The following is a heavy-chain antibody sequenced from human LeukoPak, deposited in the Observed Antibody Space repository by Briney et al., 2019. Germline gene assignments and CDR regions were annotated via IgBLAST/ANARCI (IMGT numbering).Heavy chain of an antibody. D-gene: IGHD6-6*01. CDR3: ARGSSGFDY. CDR1: GFTFSSYT. V-gene: IGHV3-21*01. Sequence: GGSLRLSCAPSGFTFSSYTMNWVRQAPGKGLEWVSSISSGGGYIYYADSVKGRFTISKDNGKKSLSLQMNSLRAEDTAVYYCARGSSGFDYWSQGTLVTVYS. J-gene: IGHJ4*02. CDR2: ISSGGGYI.